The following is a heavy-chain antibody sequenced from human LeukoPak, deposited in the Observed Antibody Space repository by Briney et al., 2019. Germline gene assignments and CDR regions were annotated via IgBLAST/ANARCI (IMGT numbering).Heavy chain of an antibody. D-gene: IGHD6-19*01. CDR3: AKDESRQWLAWGFDY. J-gene: IGHJ4*02. Sequence: SGGSLRLSCAASGFTFSSYAMSWVRQAPGKGLEWVSAISGSGGSTYYADSVKGRFTISRDNSKNTLYLQMNSLRAEDTAVYYCAKDESRQWLAWGFDYWGQGTLVAVSS. CDR1: GFTFSSYA. CDR2: ISGSGGST. V-gene: IGHV3-23*01.